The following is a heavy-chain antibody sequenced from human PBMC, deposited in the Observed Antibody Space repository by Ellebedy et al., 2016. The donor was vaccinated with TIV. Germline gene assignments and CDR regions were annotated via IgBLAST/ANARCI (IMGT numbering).Heavy chain of an antibody. CDR1: GFTFSSFA. J-gene: IGHJ4*01. CDR2: ISGDSSST. D-gene: IGHD3-22*01. V-gene: IGHV3-23*01. CDR3: AKGSSSGFNYDRVGFEY. Sequence: GGSLRLSCAASGFTFSSFAMHWVRQAPGKGLEWLSVISGDSSSTYHADSVKGRFTITRDNSKNTLYLQMNRLRTEATAVYLCAKGSSSGFNYDRVGFEYWGQGTLVTVSS.